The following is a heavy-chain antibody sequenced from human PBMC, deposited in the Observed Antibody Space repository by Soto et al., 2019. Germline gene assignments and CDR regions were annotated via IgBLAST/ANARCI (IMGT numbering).Heavy chain of an antibody. J-gene: IGHJ4*02. CDR3: AREGVATPPFYFDY. D-gene: IGHD5-12*01. V-gene: IGHV3-30-3*01. Sequence: GGSLRLSCAASGFTFSSYAMHWVRQAPGKGLEWVAVISYDGSNKYYADSVKGRFTISRDNSKNTLYLQMNSMRAEDMAVYYCAREGVATPPFYFDYWGQGTLVTVSS. CDR1: GFTFSSYA. CDR2: ISYDGSNK.